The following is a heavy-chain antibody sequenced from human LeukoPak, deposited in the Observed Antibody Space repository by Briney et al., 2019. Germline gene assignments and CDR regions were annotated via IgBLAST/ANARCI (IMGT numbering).Heavy chain of an antibody. Sequence: ASAKVSCKASGYTFTSYYMHWVRQAPGQGLEWMGIINPSGGSTSYAQKFQGRVTMTRDTSTSTVYMELSSLRSEDTAVYYCASGSGPNPFDYWGQGTLVTVSS. D-gene: IGHD1-14*01. V-gene: IGHV1-46*01. CDR1: GYTFTSYY. J-gene: IGHJ4*02. CDR2: INPSGGST. CDR3: ASGSGPNPFDY.